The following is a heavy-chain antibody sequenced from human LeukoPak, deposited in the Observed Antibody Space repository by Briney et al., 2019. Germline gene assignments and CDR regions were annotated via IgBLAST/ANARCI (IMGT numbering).Heavy chain of an antibody. D-gene: IGHD4-23*01. J-gene: IGHJ4*02. CDR1: GFTFSSYG. V-gene: IGHV3-30*03. CDR2: ISYDGSNK. Sequence: GGSLRLSCAASGFTFSSYGMHWVRQAPGKGLEWVAVISYDGSNKYYADSVKGRFTISRDNSKNTLYLQMNSLRAEDTAVNYCATLGGGNSYFDYWGQGTLVTVSS. CDR3: ATLGGGNSYFDY.